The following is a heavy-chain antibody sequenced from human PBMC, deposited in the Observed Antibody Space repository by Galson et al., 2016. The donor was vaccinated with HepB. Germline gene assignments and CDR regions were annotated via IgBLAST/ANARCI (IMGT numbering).Heavy chain of an antibody. Sequence: SLRLSCAASGFAFVDYHMSWLRQAPGKGPQWVAYISGTGSVIYYEDSVRGRFTISKDNAKNLLYLQLSSLRVEDTAVYYCVRSAFGDWHSVWGQGTKVTVSS. CDR1: GFAFVDYH. V-gene: IGHV3-11*01. CDR2: ISGTGSVI. CDR3: VRSAFGDWHSV. J-gene: IGHJ4*02. D-gene: IGHD1-7*01.